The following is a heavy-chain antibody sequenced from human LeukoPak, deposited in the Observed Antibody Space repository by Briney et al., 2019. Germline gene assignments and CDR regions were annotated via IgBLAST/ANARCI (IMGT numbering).Heavy chain of an antibody. V-gene: IGHV4-34*01. CDR3: ARVVGASPPT. CDR2: INHSGST. J-gene: IGHJ5*02. D-gene: IGHD1-26*01. Sequence: PSETLSLTCAVYGGSFSGYYWSWIRQPPGKGLEWIGEINHSGSTNYNPSLKSRVTISVGTSKNYLSLKLISVTPADAAVYYCARVVGASPPTWGQGILVTVSS. CDR1: GGSFSGYY.